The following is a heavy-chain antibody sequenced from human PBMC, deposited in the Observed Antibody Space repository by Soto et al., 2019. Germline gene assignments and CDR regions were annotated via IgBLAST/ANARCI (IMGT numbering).Heavy chain of an antibody. CDR2: INNSGST. CDR1: RGPFSGYY. CDR3: ARSVFP. Sequence: SETLSLTCAVYRGPFSGYYWSWIRQPPGKGLEWIGQINNSGSTKYNPSLKSRVTISVDTSKNQFSLKLSSVTAADTAVYYCARSVFPWGQGTLVTVSS. J-gene: IGHJ5*02. V-gene: IGHV4-34*01.